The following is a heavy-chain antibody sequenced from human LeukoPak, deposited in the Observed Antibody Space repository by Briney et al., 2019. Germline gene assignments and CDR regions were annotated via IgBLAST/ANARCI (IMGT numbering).Heavy chain of an antibody. Sequence: SETLSLTCTVSGGPISSPNHFWGWVRQPPGKGLEWIGSVYYGGSPYSDPSLKSRVTMSADTSKNQFSLTLSSVTAADTAVYYCARVVAGTKDFQHWGQGTLVTVSS. CDR3: ARVVAGTKDFQH. D-gene: IGHD6-19*01. V-gene: IGHV4-39*01. CDR1: GGPISSPNHF. J-gene: IGHJ1*01. CDR2: VYYGGSP.